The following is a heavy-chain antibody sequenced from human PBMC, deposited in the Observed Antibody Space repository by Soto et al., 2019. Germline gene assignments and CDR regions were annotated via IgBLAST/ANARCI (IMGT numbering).Heavy chain of an antibody. V-gene: IGHV3-30-3*01. J-gene: IGHJ4*02. CDR1: GFTFSSYA. D-gene: IGHD6-13*01. CDR2: ISYDGSNK. CDR3: ASTIAAGALFGY. Sequence: LRLSCAASGFTFSSYAMHWVRQAPGKGLEWVAVISYDGSNKYYADSVKGRFTISRDNSKNTLYLQMNSLRAEDTAVYYCASTIAAGALFGYWGQGTLVTVSS.